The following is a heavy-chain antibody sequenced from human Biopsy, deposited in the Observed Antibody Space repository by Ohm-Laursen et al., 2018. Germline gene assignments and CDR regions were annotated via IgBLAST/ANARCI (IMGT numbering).Heavy chain of an antibody. CDR1: GYTFTGYY. CDR2: IYPNNGDT. V-gene: IGHV1-2*02. CDR3: TTGGSGFYYPFDS. J-gene: IGHJ4*02. Sequence: EASVKVSCNGVGYTFTGYYIHWVRQAPGQGLEWMGYIYPNNGDTKYAQNFQGRVTMTRDTSVSTAYMDLTGLTSDDTAVYYCTTGGSGFYYPFDSWGQGTLVTVSS. D-gene: IGHD3-22*01.